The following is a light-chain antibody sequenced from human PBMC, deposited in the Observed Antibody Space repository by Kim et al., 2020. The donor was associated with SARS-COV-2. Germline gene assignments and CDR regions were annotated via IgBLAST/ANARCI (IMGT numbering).Light chain of an antibody. CDR3: QQRSSWPPDS. J-gene: IGKJ2*03. CDR2: YAS. CDR1: QSVSNN. V-gene: IGKV3-11*01. Sequence: LAPGARATISCRASQSVSNNLAWYQQKRGQAPRLLIYYASTRATGIPARFSGSGSGTDYTLTISNLEPEDIAVYYCQQRSSWPPDSFGQGTKLEI.